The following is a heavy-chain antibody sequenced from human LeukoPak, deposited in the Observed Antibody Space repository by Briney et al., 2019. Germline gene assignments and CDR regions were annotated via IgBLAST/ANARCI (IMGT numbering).Heavy chain of an antibody. CDR1: GYTFTNYG. CDR2: LNPCRGNK. CDR3: AREPMDTYYFDY. V-gene: IGHV1-46*01. Sequence: ASVTVSFKASGYTFTNYGISGVRQAPGQGREGMGILNPCRGNKGYAQKFQGRVTMTSDTSTSTVYMELSSLRSEDTAVYYCAREPMDTYYFDYWGQGTLVTVSS. J-gene: IGHJ4*02. D-gene: IGHD5-18*01.